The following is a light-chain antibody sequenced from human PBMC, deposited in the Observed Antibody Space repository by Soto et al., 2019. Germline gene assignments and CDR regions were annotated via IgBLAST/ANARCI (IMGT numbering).Light chain of an antibody. CDR2: GAS. V-gene: IGKV3-20*01. CDR3: QQYGSSPRT. CDR1: QSVSSNF. Sequence: EIVLTQSPGTLSLSPGERATLPCRASQSVSSNFLAWYQQKPGQAPRLLIYGASSRATGIPDRFSGSGSGTDFTLTSIRLEPEDFAVYYCQQYGSSPRTFGQGTKVEIK. J-gene: IGKJ1*01.